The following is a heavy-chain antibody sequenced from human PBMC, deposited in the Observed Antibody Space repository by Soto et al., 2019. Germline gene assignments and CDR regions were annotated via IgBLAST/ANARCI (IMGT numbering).Heavy chain of an antibody. D-gene: IGHD4-17*01. Sequence: VGSLRLSCAASGFTFSSNYMSWVRQAPGKGLEWVSVIYSGGSTYYADSVKGRFTISRDNSKNTLYLQMNSLRAEDTAVYYCARANPYGDYVFDYWGQGTLVTVSS. J-gene: IGHJ4*02. V-gene: IGHV3-66*01. CDR2: IYSGGST. CDR1: GFTFSSNY. CDR3: ARANPYGDYVFDY.